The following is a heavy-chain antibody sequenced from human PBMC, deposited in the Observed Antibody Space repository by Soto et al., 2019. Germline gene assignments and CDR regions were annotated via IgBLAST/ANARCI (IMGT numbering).Heavy chain of an antibody. CDR3: ARQSGDYVWGSYRIDY. CDR1: GGSISSSNW. Sequence: QVQLQESGPGLVKPSGTLSLTCAVSGGSISSSNWWSWVRQPPGKGLEWIGEIYHSGSTNYNPSLKSRLTISVDKSKNQFSLKLSSLTAADTAVYYCARQSGDYVWGSYRIDYWGQGTLVTVSS. V-gene: IGHV4-4*02. CDR2: IYHSGST. D-gene: IGHD3-16*02. J-gene: IGHJ4*02.